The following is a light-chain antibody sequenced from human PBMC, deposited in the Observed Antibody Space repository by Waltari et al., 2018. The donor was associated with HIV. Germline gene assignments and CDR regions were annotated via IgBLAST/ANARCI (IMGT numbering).Light chain of an antibody. CDR1: QNVDDK. V-gene: IGKV3D-15*01. J-gene: IGKJ4*01. Sequence: TQSPATISVSPGGSVTVPCRASQNVDDKLAWYQQKPGQSPRLLIYHSSVRAAGVPTRFGGAGSATNFTLTITSLQSEDFALYFCQQYHHWPPLTFGGGSRVELK. CDR2: HSS. CDR3: QQYHHWPPLT.